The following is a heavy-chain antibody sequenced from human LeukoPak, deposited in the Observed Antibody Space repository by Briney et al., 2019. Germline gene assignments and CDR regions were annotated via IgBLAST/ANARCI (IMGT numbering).Heavy chain of an antibody. D-gene: IGHD3-22*01. CDR3: VKDEVCLHSGGYPTPDTTLDY. Sequence: GGSLRLSCAASGFRFNNYGIHWVRQAPGKGLEWVAVTWYDGSNKYYADSVRDRFTVSRDNSKNTVYLQMNSLRVEDTAVYYCVKDEVCLHSGGYPTPDTTLDYWGQGTLVTVSS. CDR2: TWYDGSNK. CDR1: GFRFNNYG. V-gene: IGHV3-33*06. J-gene: IGHJ4*02.